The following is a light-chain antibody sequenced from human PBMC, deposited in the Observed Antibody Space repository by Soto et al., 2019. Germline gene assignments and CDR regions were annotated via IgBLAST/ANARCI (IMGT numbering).Light chain of an antibody. V-gene: IGKV3-20*01. J-gene: IGKJ2*01. CDR1: RSVSSRY. CDR2: GTS. Sequence: DIVLSQSPGTLSLSPGERAALSCRASRSVSSRYLAWYQQKPGQAPRLLIYGTSSRATGIPDRFSGSGSGTDFTLTISRLEPDDFAVYFCQQYGSSPPYTFGQGTKLEI. CDR3: QQYGSSPPYT.